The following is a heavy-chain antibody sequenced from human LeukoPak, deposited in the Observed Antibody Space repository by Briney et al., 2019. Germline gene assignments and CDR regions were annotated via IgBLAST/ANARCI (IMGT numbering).Heavy chain of an antibody. V-gene: IGHV4-59*08. D-gene: IGHD2-2*02. Sequence: PSETLSLTCTVSGGSISSYYWSWIRQPPGKGLEWIGNIFYSGSTYYNPSLKSRVTISVDTYKNQFSLKLSSVTAADTAVYYCARLRGYCSSTSCYNGFDYWGQGTLVTVSS. CDR1: GGSISSYY. CDR3: ARLRGYCSSTSCYNGFDY. J-gene: IGHJ4*02. CDR2: IFYSGST.